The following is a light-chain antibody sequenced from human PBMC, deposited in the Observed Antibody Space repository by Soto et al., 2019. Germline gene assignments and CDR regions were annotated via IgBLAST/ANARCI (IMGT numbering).Light chain of an antibody. CDR3: QQYNNWPRT. CDR2: KAS. J-gene: IGKJ1*01. V-gene: IGKV1-5*03. Sequence: DIHMTQSPSTLSGSVGYRFTITCRASQTISSWLAWYQQKPGKAPKLLIYKASTLKSGVPSRFRGSGSGTEFTLTISSLQSEDFAVYYCQQYNNWPRTFGQGTKVDIK. CDR1: QTISSW.